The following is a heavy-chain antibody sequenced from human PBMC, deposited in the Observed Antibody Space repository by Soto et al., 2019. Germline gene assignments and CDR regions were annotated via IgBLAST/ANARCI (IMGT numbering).Heavy chain of an antibody. J-gene: IGHJ4*02. CDR3: VRLLDYYGSGSPYDY. CDR1: GGSISNSGYY. Sequence: SETLSLTCTVSGGSISNSGYYWGCIRQPPGKGLEWIGSIHYTGSTYYNPSLKRRLTISVDTSKNQFSLKLTSVTAADTAVYYCVRLLDYYGSGSPYDYWGQGTLVTVSS. V-gene: IGHV4-39*01. D-gene: IGHD3-10*01. CDR2: IHYTGST.